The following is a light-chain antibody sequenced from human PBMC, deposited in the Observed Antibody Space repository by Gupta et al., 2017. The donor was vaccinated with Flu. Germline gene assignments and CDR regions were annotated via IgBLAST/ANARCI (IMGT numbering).Light chain of an antibody. CDR2: QDN. Sequence: TCTGNKLWGYSVGWYQQKPGQSPVLLMYQDNKRPSGIPERFSGSNSGNTATLTVSGTQAMDDSDYYCQLWHISSYVFGSGTKVTVL. J-gene: IGLJ1*01. CDR3: QLWHISSYV. V-gene: IGLV3-1*01. CDR1: KLWGYS.